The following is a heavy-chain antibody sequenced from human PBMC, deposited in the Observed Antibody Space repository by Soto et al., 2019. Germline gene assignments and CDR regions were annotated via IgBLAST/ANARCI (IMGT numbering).Heavy chain of an antibody. V-gene: IGHV3-33*01. CDR3: ARDGVGAKVFFGYFDY. Sequence: QAPLLESGGGVVQPGRSLRLSCAASGSIFGGYGMHWVRQAPGKGLEWVGGIRFDGNNENYEDAAKGRFTISRDNSKNMLYLQMNSRIVEDTAVYYCARDGVGAKVFFGYFDYWGQGAMVTVSS. J-gene: IGHJ4*02. D-gene: IGHD1-26*01. CDR2: IRFDGNNE. CDR1: GSIFGGYG.